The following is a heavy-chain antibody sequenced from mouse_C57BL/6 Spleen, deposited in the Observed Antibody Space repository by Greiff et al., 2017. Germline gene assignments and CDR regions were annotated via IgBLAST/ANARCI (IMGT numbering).Heavy chain of an antibody. D-gene: IGHD1-1*01. CDR1: GYTFTSYW. CDR2: IDPSDSYT. V-gene: IGHV1-50*01. CDR3: ARSPITTVVATDFGY. Sequence: QVQLQQPGAELVKPGASVKLSCKASGYTFTSYWMQWVKQRPGQGLEWIGEIDPSDSYTNYNQKFKGKATLTVDTSSSTAYMQLSSLTSEDSAVYYCARSPITTVVATDFGYWGQGTTLTVSS. J-gene: IGHJ2*01.